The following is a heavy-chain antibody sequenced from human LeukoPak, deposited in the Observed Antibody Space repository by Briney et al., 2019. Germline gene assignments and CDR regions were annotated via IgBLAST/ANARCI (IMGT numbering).Heavy chain of an antibody. D-gene: IGHD6-19*01. Sequence: GGSLRLSCAASGFTFSSYAMHWVRQAPGKGLEWVAVISYDGSNKYYADSVKGRFTISRDNSKNTLYLQMNSLRAEDTAVYYCARANEVAGRGVGWFDPWGRGTLVTVSS. CDR3: ARANEVAGRGVGWFDP. CDR1: GFTFSSYA. J-gene: IGHJ5*02. V-gene: IGHV3-30-3*01. CDR2: ISYDGSNK.